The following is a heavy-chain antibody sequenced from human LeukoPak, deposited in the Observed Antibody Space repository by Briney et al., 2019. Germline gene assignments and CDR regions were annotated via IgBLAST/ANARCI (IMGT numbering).Heavy chain of an antibody. V-gene: IGHV3-48*01. CDR2: ISSSSSTI. Sequence: PGGSLRLSCAASGFTFSSYSMNWVRQAPGKGLEWVSYISSSSSTIYYADSVKGRFTISRDNAKNSLYLQMNSLRAEDTAVYYCARDKSVTLYYYYYYYMDVWGKGTTVTVSS. J-gene: IGHJ6*03. CDR3: ARDKSVTLYYYYYYYMDV. CDR1: GFTFSSYS. D-gene: IGHD1-14*01.